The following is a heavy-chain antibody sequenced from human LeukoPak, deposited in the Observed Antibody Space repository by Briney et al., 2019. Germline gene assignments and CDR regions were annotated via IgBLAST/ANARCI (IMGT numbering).Heavy chain of an antibody. CDR2: NDRDGSST. CDR3: ARTQYYDSSGYYHYYYAMDV. J-gene: IGHJ6*02. V-gene: IGHV3-74*01. CDR1: GFTLSRYW. Sequence: GGSLRLSCAASGFTLSRYWVHWVRQVPGKGLMWLSHNDRDGSSTSYADAVRGRFTISRDNAKNTVYLQMNSLRAEDTAVYYCARTQYYDSSGYYHYYYAMDVWGQGTTVTVSS. D-gene: IGHD3-22*01.